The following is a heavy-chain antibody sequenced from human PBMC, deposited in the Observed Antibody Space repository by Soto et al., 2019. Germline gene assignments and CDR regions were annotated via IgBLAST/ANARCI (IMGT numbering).Heavy chain of an antibody. CDR2: ISWNSGSI. CDR1: GFTFDDYA. J-gene: IGHJ4*02. CDR3: AKNPSGYSSETLASGWAFDY. V-gene: IGHV3-9*01. D-gene: IGHD6-19*01. Sequence: GGSLRLSCAASGFTFDDYAMHWVRQAPGKGLEWVSGISWNSGSIGYVDSVKGRFTISRDNAKNSLYLQMNSLRAEDTALYYCAKNPSGYSSETLASGWAFDYWGQGTLVTVSS.